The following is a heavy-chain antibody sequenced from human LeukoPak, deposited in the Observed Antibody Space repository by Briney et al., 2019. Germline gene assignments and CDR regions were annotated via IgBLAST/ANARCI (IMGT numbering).Heavy chain of an antibody. D-gene: IGHD1/OR15-1a*01. CDR3: ARGEHSVDS. CDR2: IYSSGYT. Sequence: PSETLSLTCTVSGGAIRSHYWNWIRQPAGKGLEWIGRIYSSGYTNDNPFLKSRITMSVDMSKNRFSLRLNSVTAADTAVYYCARGEHSVDSWGQGMLVTVSS. CDR1: GGAIRSHY. V-gene: IGHV4-4*07. J-gene: IGHJ4*02.